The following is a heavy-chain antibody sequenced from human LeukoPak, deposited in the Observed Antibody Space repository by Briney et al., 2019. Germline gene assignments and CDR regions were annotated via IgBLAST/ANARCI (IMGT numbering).Heavy chain of an antibody. CDR3: ARDLWGWGSDYLDY. D-gene: IGHD4/OR15-4a*01. V-gene: IGHV1-2*06. CDR1: GYTFTDYY. CDR2: ISPNSGAT. J-gene: IGHJ4*02. Sequence: ASVKVSCKASGYTFTDYYVHWVRLVPGQGLEWMGRISPNSGATNYAEKFRGRVTMAWDTSINTVYMEMSSLRSDDTAVYYCARDLWGWGSDYLDYWGQGTLVTVSS.